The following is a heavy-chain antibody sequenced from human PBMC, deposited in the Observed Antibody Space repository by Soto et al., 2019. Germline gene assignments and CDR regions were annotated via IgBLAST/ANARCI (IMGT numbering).Heavy chain of an antibody. V-gene: IGHV5-51*01. Sequence: PGESLKISCQGSGYAFSSYWIAWVRQMPGKGLEWMGIIYPGDSDTRYSPSFQGQVTISVDKSITTAYLQWSSLKASDTAMYYYARGYCTATICDPWFDPWGQGTLVTVSS. CDR3: ARGYCTATICDPWFDP. CDR1: GYAFSSYW. D-gene: IGHD2-8*02. J-gene: IGHJ5*02. CDR2: IYPGDSDT.